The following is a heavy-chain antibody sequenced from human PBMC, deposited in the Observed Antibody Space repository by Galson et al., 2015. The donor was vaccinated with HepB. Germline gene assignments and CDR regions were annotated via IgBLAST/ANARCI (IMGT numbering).Heavy chain of an antibody. CDR1: GYIFTTYG. CDR2: ISTYSGQT. D-gene: IGHD5-24*01. V-gene: IGHV1-18*04. J-gene: IGHJ4*02. CDR3: ARGEMVFDY. Sequence: SVKVSCKASGYIFTTYGINWVRQAPGQGLQWMGWISTYSGQTNYAQNLQGRVTMTTDTTTSTVYMELRSLRSDDTAVYYCARGEMVFDYWGQGTPVTVSS.